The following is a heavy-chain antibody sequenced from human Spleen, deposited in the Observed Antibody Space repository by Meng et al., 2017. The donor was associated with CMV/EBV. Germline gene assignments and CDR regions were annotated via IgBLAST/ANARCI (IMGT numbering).Heavy chain of an antibody. CDR3: ARDDPGDPLDF. CDR2: IRGHNGDT. CDR1: GYIFRNYA. D-gene: IGHD3-16*01. J-gene: IGHJ4*02. Sequence: QIQLVQSAPEVKKPGASLKVSCRASGYIFRNYAISWVRQAPGQGLEWMGYIRGHNGDTSYAQKYQGRLTLSTDAARSTAYMEIRSLTYDDTAVYYCARDDPGDPLDFWGQGTLVTVSS. V-gene: IGHV1-18*01.